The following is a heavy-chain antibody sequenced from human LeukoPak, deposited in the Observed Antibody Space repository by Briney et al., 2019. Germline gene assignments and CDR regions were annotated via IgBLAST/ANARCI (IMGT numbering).Heavy chain of an antibody. CDR3: AKVHGSGSYDAFDI. D-gene: IGHD3-10*01. Sequence: GGSLRLSCVASGSTFSSYTMSWVRQAPGKGLEWVSAISGSDGSTYYADSVKGRFTISRDKSKNTLYLQMNSLRAEDTAVYYCAKVHGSGSYDAFDIRRQGTMVTVSS. CDR2: ISGSDGST. V-gene: IGHV3-23*01. CDR1: GSTFSSYT. J-gene: IGHJ3*02.